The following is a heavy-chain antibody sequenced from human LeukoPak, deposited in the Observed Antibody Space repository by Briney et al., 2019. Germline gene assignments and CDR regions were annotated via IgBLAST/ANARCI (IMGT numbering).Heavy chain of an antibody. Sequence: GGSLRLSCAASGFTFSSYSMNWVRQAPGKGLEWVSSISSSSSYIYYADSVKGRFTISRDNAKNSLYLQTNSLRAEDTAVYYCARAPRDIVVVPAAIFHFDYWGQGTLVTVSS. CDR2: ISSSSSYI. J-gene: IGHJ4*02. V-gene: IGHV3-21*01. CDR3: ARAPRDIVVVPAAIFHFDY. D-gene: IGHD2-2*01. CDR1: GFTFSSYS.